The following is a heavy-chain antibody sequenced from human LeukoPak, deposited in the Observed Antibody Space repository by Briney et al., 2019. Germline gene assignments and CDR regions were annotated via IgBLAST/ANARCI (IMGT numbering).Heavy chain of an antibody. CDR2: IKQDGSEK. V-gene: IGHV3-7*01. D-gene: IGHD5-18*01. CDR3: ARDAWIQLWSYYYYYMDV. CDR1: GITLSNYA. Sequence: PGGSLRLSCVVSGITLSNYAMSWVRQAPGKGLEWVANIKQDGSEKYYVDSVKGRFTISRDNAKNSLYLQMNSLRAEDTAVYYCARDAWIQLWSYYYYYMDVWGKGTTVTVSS. J-gene: IGHJ6*03.